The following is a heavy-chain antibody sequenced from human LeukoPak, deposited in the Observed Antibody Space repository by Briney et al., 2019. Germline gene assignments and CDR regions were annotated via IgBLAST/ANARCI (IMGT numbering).Heavy chain of an antibody. J-gene: IGHJ6*03. D-gene: IGHD1-26*01. Sequence: PSETLSLTCTVSGYSISSGYYWAWIRQPPGKGLEWIGSIYHSGSTYYNPSLKSRVTISVDTSKNQFSLKLSSVTAAVTAVYYCARGSDYYYYYYMDVWGKGTTVTVSS. CDR2: IYHSGST. V-gene: IGHV4-38-2*02. CDR1: GYSISSGYY. CDR3: ARGSDYYYYYYMDV.